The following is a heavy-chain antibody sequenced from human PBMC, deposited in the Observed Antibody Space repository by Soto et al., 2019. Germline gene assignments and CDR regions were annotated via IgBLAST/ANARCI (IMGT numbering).Heavy chain of an antibody. CDR2: IYYSGST. J-gene: IGHJ3*02. CDR3: ARRWGRAFDI. D-gene: IGHD1-26*01. CDR1: GGSISSYY. Sequence: QVQLQESGPGLVKPSETLSLTCTVSGGSISSYYWSWIRQPPGKGLEWIGYIYYSGSTNYNPSLKSRVTISVDTSKNQFSLKLSCVTAADTAVYYCARRWGRAFDIWGQGTMVTVSS. V-gene: IGHV4-59*01.